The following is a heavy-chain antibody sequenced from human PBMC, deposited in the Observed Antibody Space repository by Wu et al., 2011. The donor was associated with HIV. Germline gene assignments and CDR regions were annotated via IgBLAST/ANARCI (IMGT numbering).Heavy chain of an antibody. V-gene: IGHV1-2*02. CDR1: GYTFTGYY. J-gene: IGHJ4*02. CDR3: ARVNVRGVILDYFRL. D-gene: IGHD3-10*01. CDR2: INPNGGAT. Sequence: QIQLVQSGTEVKKTGASVKVSCKASGYTFTGYYVHWVRQAPGQGLEWMGWINPNGGATNYAQMYQGRVTMTRDMSITTAYMELRRLRSDDTAIYFCARVNVRGVILDYFRLLGPGNPRSPSPQ.